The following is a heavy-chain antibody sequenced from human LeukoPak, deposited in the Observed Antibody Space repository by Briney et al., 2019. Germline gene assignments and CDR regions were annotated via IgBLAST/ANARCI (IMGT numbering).Heavy chain of an antibody. J-gene: IGHJ4*02. D-gene: IGHD3-22*01. CDR3: VRLYYYDRSPPTL. CDR1: GDFISSNYY. CDR2: IYYTGKT. V-gene: IGHV4-39*01. Sequence: ASETLSLACTVSGDFISSNYYWGWIRQPPGKGRDWIGSIYYTGKTYYNPSLNSRVVMSIATSKNQFSLKLSSVTAVHTAVYYCVRLYYYDRSPPTLWGQGTLVIVSS.